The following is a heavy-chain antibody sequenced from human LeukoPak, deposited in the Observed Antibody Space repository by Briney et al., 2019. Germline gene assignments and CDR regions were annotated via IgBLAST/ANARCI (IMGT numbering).Heavy chain of an antibody. Sequence: GGSLRLSCAASGFTFSNYGMHWVRQAPGKGLEWVAFTRYDGSNRYYADSVKGRFTISRDNSKNTLYLQMNSLRAEDTAVYYCAKDRRIANDAFDIWGQGTMVTVSS. D-gene: IGHD2-21*01. CDR1: GFTFSNYG. V-gene: IGHV3-30*02. J-gene: IGHJ3*02. CDR2: TRYDGSNR. CDR3: AKDRRIANDAFDI.